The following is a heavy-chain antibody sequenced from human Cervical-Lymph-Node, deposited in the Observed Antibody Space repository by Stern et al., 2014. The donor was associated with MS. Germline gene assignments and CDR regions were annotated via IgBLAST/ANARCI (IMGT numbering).Heavy chain of an antibody. D-gene: IGHD6-19*01. J-gene: IGHJ3*02. CDR2: VGSSDSSV. CDR3: ASLIAVSYDAFDM. V-gene: IGHV3-11*01. Sequence: VQLVESGGGLVKPGGSLRLSCAASGFPFSDYYMTWIRQAPGKGLEWVSYVGSSDSSVSYADSVKGRFTISRDNAKNSLYLQMNRLRAEDTAVYYCASLIAVSYDAFDMWGPGTMVTVSS. CDR1: GFPFSDYY.